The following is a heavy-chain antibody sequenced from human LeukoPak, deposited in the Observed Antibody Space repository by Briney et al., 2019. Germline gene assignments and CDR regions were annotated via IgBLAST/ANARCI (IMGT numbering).Heavy chain of an antibody. Sequence: GRSLRLSCAASGFTFDDYAMHWVRQAPGKGLEWVSGISWNSGSIGYADSVKGRFTISRDNAKNSLYLQMNSLRAEDTALYYCAKDMPATYRSYYYYGMDVWGQGTTVTVSS. D-gene: IGHD3-16*02. CDR1: GFTFDDYA. V-gene: IGHV3-9*01. J-gene: IGHJ6*02. CDR3: AKDMPATYRSYYYYGMDV. CDR2: ISWNSGSI.